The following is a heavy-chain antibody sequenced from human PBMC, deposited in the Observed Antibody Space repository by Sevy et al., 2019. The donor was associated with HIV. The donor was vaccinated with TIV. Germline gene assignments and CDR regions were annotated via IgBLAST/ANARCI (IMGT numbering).Heavy chain of an antibody. J-gene: IGHJ6*02. CDR1: GGSISSGGYY. CDR2: IYYSGST. D-gene: IGHD3-16*02. CDR3: PRDRVMITFGGVIVGGQGNYYGMDV. V-gene: IGHV4-31*03. Sequence: SETLSLTCTVSGGSISSGGYYWSWIRQHPGKGLEWIGYIYYSGSTYYNPSLKSRVTISVDTSKNQFSLKLSSVTAAYTAVYYCPRDRVMITFGGVIVGGQGNYYGMDVWGQWTTVTVSS.